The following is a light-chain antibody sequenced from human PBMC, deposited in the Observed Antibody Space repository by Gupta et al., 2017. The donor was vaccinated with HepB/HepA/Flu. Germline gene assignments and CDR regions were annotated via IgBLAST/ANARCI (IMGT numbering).Light chain of an antibody. Sequence: EIVLTQSPATLSLSPGERATLSCRASQSVSSYLAWYQQKPGQATRLRIYEASNRATGITDRLSGSGSGTDFTRTSSSLEPEDCEVYDGQQRRNFGQGTRLEIK. V-gene: IGKV3-11*01. J-gene: IGKJ5*01. CDR1: QSVSSY. CDR2: EAS. CDR3: QQRRN.